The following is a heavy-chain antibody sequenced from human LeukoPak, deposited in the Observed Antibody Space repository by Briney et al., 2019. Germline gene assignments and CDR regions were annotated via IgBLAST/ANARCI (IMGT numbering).Heavy chain of an antibody. Sequence: SETLSLTCAVYGGSFSGYSWSWIRQPPGKGLEWIGEINHSGSSNYNPSLKSRVTISVDTSKNQFSLKLTSLTAADAAVYYCAGRPNWGSGHGFDPWGQGTLVTVSS. V-gene: IGHV4-34*01. D-gene: IGHD6-25*01. CDR3: AGRPNWGSGHGFDP. CDR1: GGSFSGYS. J-gene: IGHJ5*02. CDR2: INHSGSS.